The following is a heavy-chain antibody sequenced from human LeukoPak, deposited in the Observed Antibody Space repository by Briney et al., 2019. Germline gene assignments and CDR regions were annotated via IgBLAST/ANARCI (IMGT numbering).Heavy chain of an antibody. D-gene: IGHD6-13*01. CDR3: AREGASSSFGY. Sequence: PSETLSLTCSVSDGSINSYYWNWIRRPPGKGLEWIGYIYYNGNTNYSPSLKSRVTMSVDTSKNLFSLKVSSVTAADTAVYYCAREGASSSFGYWGQGTLVTVSS. CDR1: DGSINSYY. V-gene: IGHV4-59*01. CDR2: IYYNGNT. J-gene: IGHJ4*02.